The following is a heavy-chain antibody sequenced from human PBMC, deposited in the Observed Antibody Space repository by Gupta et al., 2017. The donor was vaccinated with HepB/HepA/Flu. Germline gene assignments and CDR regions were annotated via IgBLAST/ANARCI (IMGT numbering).Heavy chain of an antibody. D-gene: IGHD3-3*01. V-gene: IGHV3-23*01. Sequence: EVQLLESGGGLVQPGGSLRLSCAASGFTFSSYAMSWVRQAPGKGLEWVSAISGSGGSTYYADSVKGRFTISRDNSKNTLYLQMNSLRAEDTAVYYCAKGGEAGALRFLEWLLYYWGQGTLVTVSS. CDR2: ISGSGGST. CDR3: AKGGEAGALRFLEWLLYY. J-gene: IGHJ4*02. CDR1: GFTFSSYA.